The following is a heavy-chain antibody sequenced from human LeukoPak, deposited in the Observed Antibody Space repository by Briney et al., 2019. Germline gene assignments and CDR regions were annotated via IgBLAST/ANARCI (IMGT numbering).Heavy chain of an antibody. CDR2: IYYSGIT. V-gene: IGHV4-59*08. Sequence: SETLSLTCTVSGGSISSYYWSWIRQPPGKGLEWIGYIYYSGITNYNPSLKSRVTISVDKSKNQFSLRLSSVTAADTAVYYCARRGYGGRPYIDYWGQGTLVTVSS. CDR1: GGSISSYY. J-gene: IGHJ4*02. D-gene: IGHD5-12*01. CDR3: ARRGYGGRPYIDY.